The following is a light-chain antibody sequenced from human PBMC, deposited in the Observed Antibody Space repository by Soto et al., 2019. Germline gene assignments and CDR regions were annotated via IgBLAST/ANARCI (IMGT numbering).Light chain of an antibody. CDR3: QQYDSYSPT. J-gene: IGKJ1*01. Sequence: DNQMTQSPSSLSASVRDRVTITCRASQSISSWLAWYQQKPGKAPKLLIYDASSLERGVPSRFSGSGSGTEFTLTISSLQPDDFVTYYCQQYDSYSPTFGQGTKV. CDR1: QSISSW. V-gene: IGKV1-5*01. CDR2: DAS.